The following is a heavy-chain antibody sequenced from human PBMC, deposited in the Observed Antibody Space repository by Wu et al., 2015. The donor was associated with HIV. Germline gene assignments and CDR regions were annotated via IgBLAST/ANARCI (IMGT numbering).Heavy chain of an antibody. Sequence: QVQLVQSGAEVKKPGASVKVSCKASGYTFTSYYMHWVRQAPGQGLEWMGIINPSGGSTSYAQKFQGRVTMTRDTSTSTVYMELSSLRSEDTAVYYCARGITIFGAVNPAQGYYYYYYMDVWGKGTTVTVSS. D-gene: IGHD3-3*01. CDR1: GYTFTSYY. J-gene: IGHJ6*03. CDR3: ARGITIFGAVNPAQGYYYYYYMDV. V-gene: IGHV1-46*03. CDR2: INPSGGST.